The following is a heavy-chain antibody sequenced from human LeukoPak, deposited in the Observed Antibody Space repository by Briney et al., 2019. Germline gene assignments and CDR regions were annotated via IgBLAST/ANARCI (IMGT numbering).Heavy chain of an antibody. CDR1: GYSISSSNW. CDR2: IYYSGST. J-gene: IGHJ3*02. D-gene: IGHD6-19*01. Sequence: SETLSLTCAVSGYSISSSNWWGWIRQPPGKGLEWIGYIYYSGSTYYNPSLKSRVTMSVDTSKNQFSLKLSSVTAADTAVYYCARELAVAGTRAFDIWGQGTMVTVSP. CDR3: ARELAVAGTRAFDI. V-gene: IGHV4-28*03.